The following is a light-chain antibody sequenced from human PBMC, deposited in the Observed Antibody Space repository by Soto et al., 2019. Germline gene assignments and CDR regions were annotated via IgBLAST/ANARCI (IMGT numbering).Light chain of an antibody. CDR2: KAS. V-gene: IGKV1-5*03. Sequence: IQLTQSPSSLSASVGDRVTITCRASQGVRSYLAWFQQRPGKAPKLLIYKASSLESGVPSRFSGSGSGTEFTLTISSLQPDDFATYYCQQYNSYWTFGQGTKADI. CDR3: QQYNSYWT. CDR1: QGVRSY. J-gene: IGKJ1*01.